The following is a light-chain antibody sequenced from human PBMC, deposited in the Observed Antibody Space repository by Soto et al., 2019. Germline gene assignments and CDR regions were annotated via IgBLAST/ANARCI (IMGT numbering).Light chain of an antibody. Sequence: QSALTQPASVSGSPGQSITISCTGTSSDVGGYNYVSWYQQHPGKAPKLMIYEVSNRPSGVSNRFSVSKSGNTASLTISGLQAEDEADYYCSSYTSSIPYVFGTGTKLTVL. CDR3: SSYTSSIPYV. CDR2: EVS. J-gene: IGLJ1*01. V-gene: IGLV2-14*01. CDR1: SSDVGGYNY.